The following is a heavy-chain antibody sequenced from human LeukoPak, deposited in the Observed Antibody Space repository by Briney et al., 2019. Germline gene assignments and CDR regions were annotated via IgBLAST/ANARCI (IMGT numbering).Heavy chain of an antibody. D-gene: IGHD1-1*01. CDR1: GFTFSSYS. V-gene: IGHV3-21*01. CDR2: ISSTSTYI. Sequence: GGSLRLSCAASGFTFSSYSMKWVRQAPGKGLEWVSSISSTSTYIYYADSVKGRFTVSRDNAKSSVYLQMNSLRAEDTALCYCARVRATETTRTSDFDYWGQGTLVTVSS. J-gene: IGHJ4*02. CDR3: ARVRATETTRTSDFDY.